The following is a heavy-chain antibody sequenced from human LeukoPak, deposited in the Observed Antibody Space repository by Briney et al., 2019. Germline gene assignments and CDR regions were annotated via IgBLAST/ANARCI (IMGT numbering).Heavy chain of an antibody. D-gene: IGHD3-3*01. V-gene: IGHV3-53*01. J-gene: IGHJ4*02. Sequence: GGSLRLSCAASGFTVSSTYMSWVRQAPGKGLEWVSVIYSGGNTYYADSVKGRFTISRDNSKTTLFLQMNSLKAEDTAVYYCATGGRSGVALEQWGQGTLVTVSS. CDR2: IYSGGNT. CDR1: GFTVSSTY. CDR3: ATGGRSGVALEQ.